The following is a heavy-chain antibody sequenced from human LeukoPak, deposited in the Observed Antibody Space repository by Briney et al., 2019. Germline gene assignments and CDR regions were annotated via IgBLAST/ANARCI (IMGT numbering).Heavy chain of an antibody. V-gene: IGHV4-59*08. J-gene: IGHJ4*02. Sequence: PSETLSLTCTVSGGSISSYYWSWIRQPPGKGLEWTGYLYYSGSTNYNPSLKSRVTISVDTSKNQFSLKLSSVTAADTAVYYCARRAITFGGVIVDNYFDYWGQGILVTVSS. CDR3: ARRAITFGGVIVDNYFDY. CDR1: GGSISSYY. D-gene: IGHD3-16*02. CDR2: LYYSGST.